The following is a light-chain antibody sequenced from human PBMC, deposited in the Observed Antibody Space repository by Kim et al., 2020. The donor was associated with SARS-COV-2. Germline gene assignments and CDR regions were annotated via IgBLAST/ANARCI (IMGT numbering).Light chain of an antibody. CDR1: SNNVGDQG. Sequence: QAGLTQPPSLSKDLRQTATVTCTGNSNNVGDQGAAWLQQHRGHPPKLLSYRNNKRPSGISERFSASRSGTTASLTITGLQPEDEADYYCSAWDTTLSAWVFGGGTKLTVL. J-gene: IGLJ3*02. V-gene: IGLV10-54*04. CDR3: SAWDTTLSAWV. CDR2: RNN.